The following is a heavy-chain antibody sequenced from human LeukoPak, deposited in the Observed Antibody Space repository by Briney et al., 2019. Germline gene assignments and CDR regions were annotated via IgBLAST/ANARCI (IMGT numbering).Heavy chain of an antibody. D-gene: IGHD6-19*01. CDR3: ARQDYATGWYFLDQ. Sequence: SETLSLTCTVSGGSISRYHWSWVRQPPGKGLEWIGYIYSSGSTNYNPSLKSRVTISLDTSKNQFSLRLSSVTAADTAMYYCARQDYATGWYFLDQWGQGTLVTVSS. J-gene: IGHJ4*02. CDR2: IYSSGST. CDR1: GGSISRYH. V-gene: IGHV4-59*01.